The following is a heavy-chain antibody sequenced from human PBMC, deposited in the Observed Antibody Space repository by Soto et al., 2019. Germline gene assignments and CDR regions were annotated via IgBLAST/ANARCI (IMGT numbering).Heavy chain of an antibody. CDR2: ISGSGGST. CDR1: GFTFSSYA. D-gene: IGHD2-2*01. Sequence: GGSLRLSCAASGFTFSSYAMSWVRQAPGKGLEWVSAISGSGGSTYYADSVKGRFTISRDNSKNTLYLQMNSLRAEDTAVYYCAKDGPQRKVGDIVVVPAANAWYFDLWGRGTLVTVSS. J-gene: IGHJ2*01. CDR3: AKDGPQRKVGDIVVVPAANAWYFDL. V-gene: IGHV3-23*01.